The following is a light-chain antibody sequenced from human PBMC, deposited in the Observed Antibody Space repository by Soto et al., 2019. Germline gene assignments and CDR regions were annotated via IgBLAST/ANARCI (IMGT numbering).Light chain of an antibody. CDR1: QSVSSY. CDR3: QQRSNWPPSIT. J-gene: IGKJ5*01. V-gene: IGKV3-11*01. Sequence: EIELTQSPATLSLSPGERATLSCRASQSVSSYLAWYQQKPGQHPSLLIYDVSNRGTGIPARFSGSGFGADFTLTISSLEPEDFAVYYCQQRSNWPPSITFGQGTRLEIK. CDR2: DVS.